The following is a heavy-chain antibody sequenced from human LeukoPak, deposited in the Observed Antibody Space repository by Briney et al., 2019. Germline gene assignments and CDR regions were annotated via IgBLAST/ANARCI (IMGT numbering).Heavy chain of an antibody. V-gene: IGHV4-34*01. CDR1: GGSFSGYY. D-gene: IGHD2-2*01. J-gene: IGHJ4*02. CDR3: ARGGEVGYCSSTSCRGGDDY. CDR2: INHSGST. Sequence: SETLSLTCAVYGGSFSGYYWSWIRQPPGKGLEWIGEINHSGSTNYNPSLKSRVTISVDTSKNQFSLKLSSVTAADTAVYYCARGGEVGYCSSTSCRGGDDYWGQGTLVTVSS.